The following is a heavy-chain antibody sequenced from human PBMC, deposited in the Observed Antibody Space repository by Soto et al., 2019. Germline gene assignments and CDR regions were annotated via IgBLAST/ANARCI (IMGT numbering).Heavy chain of an antibody. D-gene: IGHD3-22*01. Sequence: ASVKVSYNASGYTFTRYDINWVRQATGQGLEWMGWMNPNSGNTGYAQKFQGRVTMTRNTSISTAYMELSSLRSEDTAVYYCARGLRIVVTGAWFDPWGQGTLVTVPS. J-gene: IGHJ5*02. CDR2: MNPNSGNT. V-gene: IGHV1-8*01. CDR3: ARGLRIVVTGAWFDP. CDR1: GYTFTRYD.